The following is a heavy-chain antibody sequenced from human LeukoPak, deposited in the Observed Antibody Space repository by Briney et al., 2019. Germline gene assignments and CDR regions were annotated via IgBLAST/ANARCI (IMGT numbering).Heavy chain of an antibody. CDR2: IYYSGST. D-gene: IGHD2-2*01. CDR3: ARHFGGDIVVVPAAPPGTDYFDY. CDR1: GGSISSGSYY. J-gene: IGHJ4*02. Sequence: SETLSLTCTVSGGSISSGSYYWGWIRQPPGKGLEWIGSIYYSGSTYYNPSLKSRVTISVDTSKNQFSLKLSSVTAADTAVYYCARHFGGDIVVVPAAPPGTDYFDYWGQGTLVTVSS. V-gene: IGHV4-39*01.